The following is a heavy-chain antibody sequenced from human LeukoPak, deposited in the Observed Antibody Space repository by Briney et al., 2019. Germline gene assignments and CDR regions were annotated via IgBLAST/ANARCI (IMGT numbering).Heavy chain of an antibody. CDR1: GFTFSSYG. CDR2: ISYDGSNK. CDR3: AKDAGYYDSSGYYYYFDY. V-gene: IGHV3-30*18. D-gene: IGHD3-22*01. J-gene: IGHJ4*02. Sequence: GGSLRLSCATSGFTFSSYGMHWVRQVPGKGLEWVAVISYDGSNKYYADSVKGRFTISRDNSKNTLYLQMNSLRAEDTAVYYCAKDAGYYDSSGYYYYFDYWGQGTLVTVSS.